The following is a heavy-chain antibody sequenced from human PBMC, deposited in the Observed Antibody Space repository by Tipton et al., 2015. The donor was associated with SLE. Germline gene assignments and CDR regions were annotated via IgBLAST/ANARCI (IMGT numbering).Heavy chain of an antibody. CDR3: VRDLGNWFDP. CDR2: IYHTGTT. J-gene: IGHJ5*02. V-gene: IGHV4-38-2*02. CDR1: GYSISTGYY. Sequence: TLSLTCVVSGYSISTGYYWGWIRQPPGRGPEWSASIYHTGTTYYNPSLKSRLTISLDRPNNQFSLRVTSVTASDTAVYYCVRDLGNWFDPWGQGTLVTVSS.